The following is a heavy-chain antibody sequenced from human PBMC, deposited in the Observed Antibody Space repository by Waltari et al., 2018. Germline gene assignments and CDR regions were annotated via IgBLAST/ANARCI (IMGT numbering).Heavy chain of an antibody. D-gene: IGHD5-12*01. Sequence: EVQLVESGGGLAQPGWSLRLSCAASGFTFSGYWMSWVRQAPGKGLEWVDNIKQDGSEKYYVDSVKGRFTISRDNAKNSLYLQMNSLRAEDTAVYYCARARGGYDFDYWGQGTLVTVSS. CDR3: ARARGGYDFDY. J-gene: IGHJ4*02. CDR1: GFTFSGYW. V-gene: IGHV3-7*03. CDR2: IKQDGSEK.